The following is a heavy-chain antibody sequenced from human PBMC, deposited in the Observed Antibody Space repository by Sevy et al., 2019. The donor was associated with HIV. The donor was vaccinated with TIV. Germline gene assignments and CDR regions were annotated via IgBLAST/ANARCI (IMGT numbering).Heavy chain of an antibody. CDR2: ISTGGFTGGGPI. Sequence: GGSLRLSCPASGFTFGRYEMNWVRQGPGKGLEWVSHISTGGFTGGGPIYYADSVKGRFSISGDNATNSLYRKMTSLRAEDTAVYYCATSRRDDYNYYIDSWGQGTLVTVSS. V-gene: IGHV3-48*03. CDR3: ATSRRDDYNYYIDS. CDR1: GFTFGRYE. D-gene: IGHD4-4*01. J-gene: IGHJ4*02.